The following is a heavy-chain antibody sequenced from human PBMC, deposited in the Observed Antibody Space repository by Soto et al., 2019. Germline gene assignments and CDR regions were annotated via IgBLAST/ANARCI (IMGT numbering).Heavy chain of an antibody. V-gene: IGHV4-30-4*01. CDR2: IYYSGST. D-gene: IGHD3-10*01. J-gene: IGHJ5*02. CDR1: GGSISSGDYY. CDR3: APCDYGSGSPHWFVP. Sequence: PSETLSLTCTVSGGSISSGDYYWSWIRQPPGKGLEWIGYIYYSGSTYYNPSLKSRVTISVDTSKNQFSLKLSSVTAADTAVYYCAPCDYGSGSPHWFVPRGQGTLVTLSS.